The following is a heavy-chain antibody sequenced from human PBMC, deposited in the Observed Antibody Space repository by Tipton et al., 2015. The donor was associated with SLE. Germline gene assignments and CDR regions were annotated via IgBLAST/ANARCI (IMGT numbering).Heavy chain of an antibody. CDR3: ARDREGAVAGHDAVDI. CDR2: INHSGST. Sequence: TLSLTCAVYGGSFSGYYWSWIWQRQRKGLEWIGEINHSGSTNYNTSLKSRVTMSVDTSKNQFSLRLSTWTAADTAVYYCARDREGAVAGHDAVDIWGQGTMVTVSS. CDR1: GGSFSGYY. D-gene: IGHD6-19*01. V-gene: IGHV4-34*01. J-gene: IGHJ3*02.